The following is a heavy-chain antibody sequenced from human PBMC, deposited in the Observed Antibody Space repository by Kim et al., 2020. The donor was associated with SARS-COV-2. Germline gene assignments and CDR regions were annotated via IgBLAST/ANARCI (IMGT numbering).Heavy chain of an antibody. Sequence: VKGRFTMPRDNAQNTLYLQMNSLRAEDTDVYYCGRAGTWGGSWRIYYFDYWGQGTLVTVSS. CDR3: GRAGTWGGSWRIYYFDY. J-gene: IGHJ4*02. V-gene: IGHV3-74*01. D-gene: IGHD6-13*01.